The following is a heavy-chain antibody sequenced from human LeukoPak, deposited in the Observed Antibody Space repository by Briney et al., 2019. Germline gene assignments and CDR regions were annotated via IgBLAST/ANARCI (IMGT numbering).Heavy chain of an antibody. CDR1: GYTFTSYA. CDR2: INTNTGNP. D-gene: IGHD3-10*01. V-gene: IGHV7-4-1*02. Sequence: ASEKVSCKASGYTFTSYAMNWVRQAPGQGLEWMGWINTNTGNPTYAQGFTGRFVFSLATSVSTAYLQISSLKAEDTAVYYCARVLFSSSLISYYYYGMDVWGQGTTVTVSS. J-gene: IGHJ6*02. CDR3: ARVLFSSSLISYYYYGMDV.